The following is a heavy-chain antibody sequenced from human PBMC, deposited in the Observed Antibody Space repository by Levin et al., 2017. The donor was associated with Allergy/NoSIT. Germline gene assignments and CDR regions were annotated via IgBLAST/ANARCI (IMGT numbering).Heavy chain of an antibody. Sequence: SETLSLTCTVSGGSISSSYWSWIRQPPGKGLEWIAYIYDSGGTNYNPSLKSRVTISVDRSKNQFSLKLSSVTAADTAMYYCAKIGYYNDGSGNPRYYFDYWGRGTLVTVSS. CDR2: IYDSGGT. J-gene: IGHJ4*02. CDR1: GGSISSSY. V-gene: IGHV4-59*01. D-gene: IGHD3-22*01. CDR3: AKIGYYNDGSGNPRYYFDY.